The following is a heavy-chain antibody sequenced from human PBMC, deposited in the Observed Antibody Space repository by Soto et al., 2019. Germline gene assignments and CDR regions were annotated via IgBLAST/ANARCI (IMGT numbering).Heavy chain of an antibody. CDR2: IFYSGST. J-gene: IGHJ5*02. V-gene: IGHV4-39*01. CDR1: GGSISTSRSY. CDR3: ARQPTTGDTDLWFDP. D-gene: IGHD2-21*01. Sequence: ETLSLTCNVSGGSISTSRSYWAWIRQPPGKGLEWLANIFYSGSTYYNPSLASRVTVSVDTSKNEFSLKLRSVTAADTAAYYCARQPTTGDTDLWFDPWGQGTLVTVSS.